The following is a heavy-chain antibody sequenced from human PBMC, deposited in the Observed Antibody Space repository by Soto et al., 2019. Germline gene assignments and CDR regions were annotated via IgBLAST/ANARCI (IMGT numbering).Heavy chain of an antibody. V-gene: IGHV3-21*01. J-gene: IGHJ5*01. CDR2: ISSGSSYI. CDR1: GFSFSTYT. CDR3: SRDLGPNS. Sequence: EVQLVESGGGLVKPGGSLGLSCAASGFSFSTYTMNWVRQPPGKGLEWVSSISSGSSYIYYADSVRGRFTISRDNAKKSLHLQMNSLRAEDTAVYYCSRDLGPNSLGHGTLVTVSS.